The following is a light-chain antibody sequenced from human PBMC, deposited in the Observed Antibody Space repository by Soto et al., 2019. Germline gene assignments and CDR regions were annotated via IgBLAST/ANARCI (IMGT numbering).Light chain of an antibody. Sequence: QSALTQPASVSGSPGQSITISCTGTSSDVGNFNLVSWYQQHPGKAPKLIIYEVSNRPSGVSNRFSGSKSGNTASLTISGLQAEDEADYYCSSYTSSSTSVVFGGGTQLTVL. CDR1: SSDVGNFNL. CDR3: SSYTSSSTSVV. V-gene: IGLV2-14*02. CDR2: EVS. J-gene: IGLJ2*01.